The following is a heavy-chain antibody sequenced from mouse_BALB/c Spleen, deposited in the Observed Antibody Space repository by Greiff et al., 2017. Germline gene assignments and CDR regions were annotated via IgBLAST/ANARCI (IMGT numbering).Heavy chain of an antibody. V-gene: IGHV2-9*02. CDR2: IWAGGST. J-gene: IGHJ4*01. Sequence: VQGVESGPGLVAPSQSLSITCTVSGFSLTSYGVHWVRQPPGKGLEWLGVIWAGGSTNYNSALMSRLSISKDNSKSQVFLKMNSLQTDDTAMYYCARWYYGSDYAMDYWGQGTSVTVSS. D-gene: IGHD1-1*01. CDR1: GFSLTSYG. CDR3: ARWYYGSDYAMDY.